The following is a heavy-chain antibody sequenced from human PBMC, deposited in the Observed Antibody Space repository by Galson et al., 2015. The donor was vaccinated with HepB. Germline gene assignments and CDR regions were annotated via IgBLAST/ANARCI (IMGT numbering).Heavy chain of an antibody. D-gene: IGHD3-10*02. J-gene: IGHJ4*02. CDR1: GFTFSNYA. CDR3: AKGLVNMFSTAYDY. Sequence: SLRLSCAASGFTFSNYAMSWVRQAPGKGLEWVSAISGSGGSAYYADSVKGRCTISRDDSKNPLYLQMTSLGADDTAVYYCAKGLVNMFSTAYDYWGQGTLVTVSS. CDR2: ISGSGGSA. V-gene: IGHV3-23*01.